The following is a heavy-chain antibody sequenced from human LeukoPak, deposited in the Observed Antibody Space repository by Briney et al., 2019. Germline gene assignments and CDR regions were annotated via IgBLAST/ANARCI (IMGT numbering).Heavy chain of an antibody. V-gene: IGHV3-48*01. D-gene: IGHD5-24*01. CDR3: AKDRGWLPFDY. Sequence: PGGSLRLSCAASGFTFSIYSMNWVRQAPGKGLEWISYITSSSGTIYYTDSVKGRFTISRDNSKKTLYLQMNSLRAEDTAVYYCAKDRGWLPFDYWGQGTLVTVSS. CDR2: ITSSSGTI. J-gene: IGHJ4*02. CDR1: GFTFSIYS.